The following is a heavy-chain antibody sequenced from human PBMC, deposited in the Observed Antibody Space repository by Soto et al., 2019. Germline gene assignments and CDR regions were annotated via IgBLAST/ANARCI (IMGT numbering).Heavy chain of an antibody. CDR1: GFTFSSYA. Sequence: GGSLRLSCAASGFTFSSYAMSWVRQAPGKGLEWVSAISGSGGSTYYADSVKGRFTISRDNSKNTLYLQMNSLRAEDTAVYYCAKVGRSGGGNTPFSYCGMVVGGKGT. D-gene: IGHD2-15*01. CDR3: AKVGRSGGGNTPFSYCGMVV. J-gene: IGHJ6*04. V-gene: IGHV3-23*01. CDR2: ISGSGGST.